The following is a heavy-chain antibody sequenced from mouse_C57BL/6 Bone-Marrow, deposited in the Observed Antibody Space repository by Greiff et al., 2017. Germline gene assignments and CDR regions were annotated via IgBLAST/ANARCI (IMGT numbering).Heavy chain of an antibody. CDR1: GYTFTSYG. J-gene: IGHJ1*03. V-gene: IGHV1-81*01. CDR2: IYPRSGNT. Sequence: VKVVESGAELARPGASVKLSCKASGYTFTSYGISWVKQRTGQGLEWIGEIYPRSGNTYYNEKFKGKATLTADKSSSTAYMELRSLTSEDSAVYFCARDSWYFEVWGTGTTVTVSS. CDR3: ARDSWYFEV.